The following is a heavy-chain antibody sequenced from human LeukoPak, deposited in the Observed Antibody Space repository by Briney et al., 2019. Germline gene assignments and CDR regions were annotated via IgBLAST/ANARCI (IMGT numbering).Heavy chain of an antibody. CDR3: ARAGDPYSSSWNWFDP. V-gene: IGHV3-30*04. J-gene: IGHJ5*02. Sequence: GGPLRLSCAASGFTFSRFAMNWVRQAPGKGLEWVAVISYDGSNKYYADSVKGRFTISRDNSKNTLYLQMNSLRAEDTAVYYCARAGDPYSSSWNWFDPWGQGTLVTVSS. CDR1: GFTFSRFA. CDR2: ISYDGSNK. D-gene: IGHD6-13*01.